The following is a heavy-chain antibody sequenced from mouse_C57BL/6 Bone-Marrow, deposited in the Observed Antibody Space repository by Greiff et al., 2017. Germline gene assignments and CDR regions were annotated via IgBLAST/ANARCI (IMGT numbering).Heavy chain of an antibody. CDR3: ARETLGYLPAY. J-gene: IGHJ3*01. CDR1: GYTFTSYW. CDR2: IYPGSGST. V-gene: IGHV1-55*01. D-gene: IGHD5-1-1*01. Sequence: QVQLQQPGAELVKPGASVKMSCKASGYTFTSYWITWVKQRPGQGLEWIGDIYPGSGSTNYNEKFKSKATLTVDTPSSTAYMQLSSLTSEDSAVYYCARETLGYLPAYWGQGTLVTVSA.